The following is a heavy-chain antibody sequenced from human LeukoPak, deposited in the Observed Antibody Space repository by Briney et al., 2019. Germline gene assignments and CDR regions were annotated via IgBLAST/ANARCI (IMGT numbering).Heavy chain of an antibody. Sequence: GASVKVSCKVSGYTLTELSIHWVRQAPGKGLQWMGGFNPDVDEIMYAQNFQGRITMTDDTSTDTAYMELSSLRSEDTAVYYCATAVGATVGWFDPWGQGTLVTVSS. J-gene: IGHJ5*02. V-gene: IGHV1-24*01. D-gene: IGHD1-26*01. CDR3: ATAVGATVGWFDP. CDR2: FNPDVDEI. CDR1: GYTLTELS.